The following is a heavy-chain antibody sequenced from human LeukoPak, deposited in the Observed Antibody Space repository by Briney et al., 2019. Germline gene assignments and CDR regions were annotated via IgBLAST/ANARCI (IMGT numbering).Heavy chain of an antibody. V-gene: IGHV1-8*01. Sequence: GASVSLSYTASEYTFTTYDINWVRQATGQALEWMGWMNPTSGNTGYAQKFQGRVTMTRNTSISTAYMELSSLRSEDTAVYYCARGGPRDGYNLDYWGQGTLVTVSS. J-gene: IGHJ4*02. CDR1: EYTFTTYD. D-gene: IGHD5-24*01. CDR3: ARGGPRDGYNLDY. CDR2: MNPTSGNT.